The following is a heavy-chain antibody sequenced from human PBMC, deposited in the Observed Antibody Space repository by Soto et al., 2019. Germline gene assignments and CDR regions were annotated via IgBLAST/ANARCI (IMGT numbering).Heavy chain of an antibody. V-gene: IGHV3-64*02. D-gene: IGHD3-3*01. CDR1: GFTFSNYA. CDR3: ARTHYDFWSGYPQGYFDY. CDR2: ISSNGGST. J-gene: IGHJ4*02. Sequence: GGSLRLSCAASGFTFSNYAMHWVRQAPGKGLEYVSAISSNGGSTYYADSVKGRFTISRDNSKNTLYLQMGSLGAEDMAVYYCARTHYDFWSGYPQGYFDYWGQGTLVTVSS.